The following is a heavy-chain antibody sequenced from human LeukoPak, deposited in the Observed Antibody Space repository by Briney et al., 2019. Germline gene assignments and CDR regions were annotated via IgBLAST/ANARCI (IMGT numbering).Heavy chain of an antibody. CDR3: AKGVGVVVSDAFDI. J-gene: IGHJ3*02. Sequence: GGSLRLSCAASGFTFDDYAMHWVRQAPGKGLEWVSGISWNSGSIGYADSVKGRFTISRDNAKNSLYLQMNSPRAEDMALYYCAKGVGVVVSDAFDIWGQGTMVTVSS. CDR2: ISWNSGSI. CDR1: GFTFDDYA. V-gene: IGHV3-9*03. D-gene: IGHD2-2*01.